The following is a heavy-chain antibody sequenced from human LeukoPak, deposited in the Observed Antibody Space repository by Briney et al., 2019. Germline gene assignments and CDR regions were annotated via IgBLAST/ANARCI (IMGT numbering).Heavy chain of an antibody. CDR3: ARSPHIVATSPSYFDY. V-gene: IGHV5-51*01. J-gene: IGHJ4*02. CDR1: GYSFTSYW. CDR2: IYPGDSDI. Sequence: GESLKISCKGSGYSFTSYWIGWVRQMPGKGLGWMGIIYPGDSDIRYSPSFQGQVTISADKSISTAYLQWSSLKASDTAMYYCARSPHIVATSPSYFDYWGQGTLVTVSS. D-gene: IGHD5-12*01.